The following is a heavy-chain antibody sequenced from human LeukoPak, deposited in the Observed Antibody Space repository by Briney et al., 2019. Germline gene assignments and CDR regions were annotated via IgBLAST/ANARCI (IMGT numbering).Heavy chain of an antibody. V-gene: IGHV3-7*01. CDR1: GLTFSGYW. CDR2: IKHDGSEK. J-gene: IGHJ5*02. D-gene: IGHD3-22*01. Sequence: PGGSLRLSCVGSGLTFSGYWMNWVRQAPGKGLEWVANIKHDGSEKYYVDSVKGRFTISRDNAKNSLYLQMNSLRVDDTGVYYCSRLFLRGNYYDTSGWSPWGQGTLVAVSS. CDR3: SRLFLRGNYYDTSGWSP.